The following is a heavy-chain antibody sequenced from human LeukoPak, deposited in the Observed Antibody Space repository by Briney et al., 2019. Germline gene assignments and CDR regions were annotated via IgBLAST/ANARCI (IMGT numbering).Heavy chain of an antibody. CDR3: ARGHNEDNYKSTVDV. CDR1: GDSLSTSTW. Sequence: PSGTLSLTCAVSGDSLSTSTWWNWVHQPPGKGLELIGEIYRDGTANRNPSLKSRVTLSLDKTKNQFSLMLPSVTAADTAIYFCARGHNEDNYKSTVDVWGQGTMVTVSP. V-gene: IGHV4-4*02. CDR2: IYRDGTA. J-gene: IGHJ3*01. D-gene: IGHD1-1*01.